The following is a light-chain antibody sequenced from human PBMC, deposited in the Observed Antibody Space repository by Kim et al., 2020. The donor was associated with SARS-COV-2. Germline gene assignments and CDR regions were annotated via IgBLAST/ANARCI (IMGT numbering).Light chain of an antibody. CDR2: DVS. CDR3: SSYTSSSTV. V-gene: IGLV2-14*03. Sequence: PGQSITNSCTGTSSDVGDYNYVSWYQQHPGKAPKLMIYDVSNRPSGVSNRFSGSKSGNTASLTISGLQAEDEADYYCSSYTSSSTVFGGGTQLTVL. J-gene: IGLJ2*01. CDR1: SSDVGDYNY.